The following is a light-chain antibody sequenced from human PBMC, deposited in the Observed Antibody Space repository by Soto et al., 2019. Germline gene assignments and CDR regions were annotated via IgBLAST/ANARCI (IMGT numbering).Light chain of an antibody. J-gene: IGKJ5*01. V-gene: IGKV3-11*01. CDR2: DAS. CDR3: QQRSSWPPIT. Sequence: DIVLTQSPAILSFSTGERATLSFRASQSIGNFLAWYQQKPGQPPRLLIFDASNRAAGVPARFSGSGSGTDFTLTIRSLEPEDFAVYFCQQRSSWPPITFGQGTRLEIK. CDR1: QSIGNF.